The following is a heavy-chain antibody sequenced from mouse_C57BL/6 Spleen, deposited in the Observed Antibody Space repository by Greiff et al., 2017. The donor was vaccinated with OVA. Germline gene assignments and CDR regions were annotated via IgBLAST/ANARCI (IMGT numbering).Heavy chain of an antibody. V-gene: IGHV1-52*01. Sequence: QVQLQQPGAELVRPGSSVKLSCKASGYTFTSYWMHWVKQRPIQGLEWIGNIDPSDSETNYNQKFKDKATLTVDKSSSTAYMQLSSLTSEDSAFYYCARGVTTVVDYYAMDYWGQGTSVTVSS. CDR2: IDPSDSET. CDR1: GYTFTSYW. J-gene: IGHJ4*01. CDR3: ARGVTTVVDYYAMDY. D-gene: IGHD1-1*01.